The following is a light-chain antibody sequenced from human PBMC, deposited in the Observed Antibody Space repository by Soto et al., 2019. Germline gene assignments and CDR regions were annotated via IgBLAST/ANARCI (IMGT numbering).Light chain of an antibody. Sequence: QSALTQPASVSGSPGQSITISCTGTSSDVGGYNYVSWYQQHPGKAPKLMIYDVSNRPSGVSNRFSGSKSGNTASLTISGLQAEEDDDYYCSSYTSSSTVVFGGGTKLTVL. CDR1: SSDVGGYNY. J-gene: IGLJ2*01. V-gene: IGLV2-14*01. CDR2: DVS. CDR3: SSYTSSSTVV.